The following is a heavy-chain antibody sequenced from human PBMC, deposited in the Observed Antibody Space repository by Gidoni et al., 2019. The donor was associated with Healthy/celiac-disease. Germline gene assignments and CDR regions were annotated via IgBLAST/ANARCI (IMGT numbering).Heavy chain of an antibody. J-gene: IGHJ3*02. CDR2: IYYSGST. D-gene: IGHD6-13*01. CDR1: GGSISSYY. V-gene: IGHV4-59*08. Sequence: LVKPSETLSLTCTVSGGSISSYYWSWIRQPPGKGLEWIGYIYYSGSTNYNPSHKSRVTISVDTSKNQFSLKLGSVTAADTAVYYCARPEAAAVDAFDIWGQGTMVTVSS. CDR3: ARPEAAAVDAFDI.